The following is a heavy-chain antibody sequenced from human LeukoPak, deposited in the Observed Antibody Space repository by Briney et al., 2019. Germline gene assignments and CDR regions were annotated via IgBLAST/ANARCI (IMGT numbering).Heavy chain of an antibody. CDR3: ARDRLEDIVVVPAARRGELGYYMDV. D-gene: IGHD2-2*01. CDR2: IYYSGST. CDR1: GGSLSNYY. J-gene: IGHJ6*03. V-gene: IGHV4-59*01. Sequence: SETLSLTCTVSGGSLSNYYWNWIRQPPGKGLEWIAYIYYSGSTNYNPSLKSRVTISLDASKNQFSLKLSSVTTADTAVYYCARDRLEDIVVVPAARRGELGYYMDVWGKGTTVTVSS.